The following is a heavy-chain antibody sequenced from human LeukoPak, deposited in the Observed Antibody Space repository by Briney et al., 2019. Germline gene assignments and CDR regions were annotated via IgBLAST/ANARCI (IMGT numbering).Heavy chain of an antibody. Sequence: GESLKISCKGSGYSFTSYWIGWVRQMPGKGLEWMGIIYPGDSDTRYSPSFQGQVTISADKSISTAYLQWSSLKASDTAMYYCARPQGYSSRYDAFDIWGQGTMVTVSS. J-gene: IGHJ3*02. D-gene: IGHD6-19*01. CDR1: GYSFTSYW. CDR3: ARPQGYSSRYDAFDI. CDR2: IYPGDSDT. V-gene: IGHV5-51*01.